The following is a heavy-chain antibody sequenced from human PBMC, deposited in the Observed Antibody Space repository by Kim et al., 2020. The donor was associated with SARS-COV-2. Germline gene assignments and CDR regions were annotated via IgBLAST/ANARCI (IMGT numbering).Heavy chain of an antibody. D-gene: IGHD2-2*01. CDR3: ARDGVPAKAFDI. Sequence: SETLSLTCTVSGGSISSYYWSWIRQPPGKGLEWIGYIYYSGSTNYNPSLKSRVTISVDTSKNQFSLKLSSVTAADTAVYYCARDGVPAKAFDIWGQGTMVTVSS. J-gene: IGHJ3*02. CDR2: IYYSGST. CDR1: GGSISSYY. V-gene: IGHV4-59*13.